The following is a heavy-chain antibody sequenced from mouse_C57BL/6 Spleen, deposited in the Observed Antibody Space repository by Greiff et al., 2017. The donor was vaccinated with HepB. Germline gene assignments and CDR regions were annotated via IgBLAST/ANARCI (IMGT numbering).Heavy chain of an antibody. CDR2: IYPGDGDT. CDR1: GYAFSSYW. CDR3: ARVGDYEGFDY. D-gene: IGHD2-4*01. J-gene: IGHJ2*01. V-gene: IGHV1-80*01. Sequence: VQLQQSGAELVKPGASVKISCKASGYAFSSYWMNWVKQRPGKGLEWIGQIYPGDGDTNYNGKFKGKATLTADKSSSTAYMQLSSLTSEDSAVYFCARVGDYEGFDYWVQGTTLTVSS.